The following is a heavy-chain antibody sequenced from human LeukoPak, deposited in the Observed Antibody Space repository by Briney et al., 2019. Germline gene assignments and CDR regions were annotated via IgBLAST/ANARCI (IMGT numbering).Heavy chain of an antibody. D-gene: IGHD6-19*01. CDR1: GDSVSSNSAA. CDR3: ARDTYSSGWTVRGYFDY. CDR2: TYYRSKWYN. Sequence: SQTLSLTCAISGDSVSSNSAAWNWIRQSPSRGLEWLGRTYYRSKWYNDYAVSVKSRITINPDTSKNQFSLQLNSVTPEDTAVYYCARDTYSSGWTVRGYFDYWGQGTLVTVSS. V-gene: IGHV6-1*01. J-gene: IGHJ4*02.